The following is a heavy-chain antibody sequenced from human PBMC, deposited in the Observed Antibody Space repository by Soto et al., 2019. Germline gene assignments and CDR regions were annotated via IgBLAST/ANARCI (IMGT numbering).Heavy chain of an antibody. D-gene: IGHD6-13*01. V-gene: IGHV3-7*05. CDR2: INRDGSKK. CDR1: GFTLSAYW. Sequence: EVQLEESGGDLVQPGGSLRLSCAASGFTLSAYWMTWVRQAPGKGLEWVANINRDGSKKSYLDSVRGRFTISRDNVGNSLYLQMDSLRADDTALYYCALYVSPGISSLYLDAFDICGQGTMVTVSS. J-gene: IGHJ3*02. CDR3: ALYVSPGISSLYLDAFDI.